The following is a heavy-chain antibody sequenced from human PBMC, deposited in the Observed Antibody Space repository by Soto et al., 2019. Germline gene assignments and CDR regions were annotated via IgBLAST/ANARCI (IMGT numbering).Heavy chain of an antibody. D-gene: IGHD6-6*01. CDR2: IVVGSGNT. J-gene: IGHJ6*02. V-gene: IGHV1-58*01. CDR3: AAEEAIPVAARLPESYYGMDV. Sequence: ASVKVSCKASGFTFTSSAVQWVRQARGQRLEWIGWIVVGSGNTNYAQKFQERVTITRDMSTSTAYMELSSLRSEDTAVYYCAAEEAIPVAARLPESYYGMDVWGQGTTVTVS. CDR1: GFTFTSSA.